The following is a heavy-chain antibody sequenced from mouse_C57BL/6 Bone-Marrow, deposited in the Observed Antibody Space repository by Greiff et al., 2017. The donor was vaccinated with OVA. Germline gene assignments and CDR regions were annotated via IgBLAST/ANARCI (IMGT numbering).Heavy chain of an antibody. CDR2: INYDGSST. V-gene: IGHV5-16*01. D-gene: IGHD1-1*01. CDR3: ARDNYGSSYAMDY. CDR1: GFTFSDYY. Sequence: VESEGGLVQPGSSMKLSCTASGFTFSDYYMAWVRQVPEKGLEWVANINYDGSSTYYLDSLKSRFIISRDNAKNILYLQMSSLKSEDTATYYCARDNYGSSYAMDYWGQGTSVTVSS. J-gene: IGHJ4*01.